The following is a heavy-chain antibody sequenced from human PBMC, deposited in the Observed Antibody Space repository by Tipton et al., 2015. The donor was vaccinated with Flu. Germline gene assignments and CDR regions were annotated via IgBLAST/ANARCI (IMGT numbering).Heavy chain of an antibody. J-gene: IGHJ3*01. CDR2: ISTSGST. D-gene: IGHD5-12*01. V-gene: IGHV4-4*07. CDR3: ARDLRGYSGYTGGDAFDV. CDR1: GGSISGFF. Sequence: TLSLTCTVSGGSISGFFWSWIRQPAGKGLEWIGRISTSGSTNYNASLESRVTMSRDTSKNQFSLRLRSATAADTALYYCARDLRGYSGYTGGDAFDVWGPGVMVTVSS.